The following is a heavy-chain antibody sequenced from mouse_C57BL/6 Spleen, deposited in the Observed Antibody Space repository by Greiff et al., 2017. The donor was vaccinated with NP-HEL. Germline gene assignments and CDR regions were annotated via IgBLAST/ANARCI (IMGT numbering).Heavy chain of an antibody. CDR2: ISPGDGDT. V-gene: IGHV1-82*01. Sequence: QVQLQQSGPELVKPGASVKISCKASGYAFSSSWMNWVKQRPGKGLEWIGRISPGDGDTNYNGKFKGKATLTADKSSSTAYMQLSSLTSEDSAVYFCARSDYGDYWGQGTTLTVSS. J-gene: IGHJ2*01. CDR1: GYAFSSSW. CDR3: ARSDYGDY.